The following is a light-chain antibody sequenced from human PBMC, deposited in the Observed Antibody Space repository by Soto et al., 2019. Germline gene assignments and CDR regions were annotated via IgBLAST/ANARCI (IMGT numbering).Light chain of an antibody. CDR3: CASASESTYV. CDR1: SDDVGAYNS. CDR2: KGT. J-gene: IGLJ1*01. Sequence: QYALAQPASVSGSPGQSITISCTGTSDDVGAYNSVSWYQQLPHKAPQVILYKGTQRPSGVSSRFSGSTSGNAASLTISGLQADDEADYFCCASASESTYVFGTGTKVTVL. V-gene: IGLV2-23*01.